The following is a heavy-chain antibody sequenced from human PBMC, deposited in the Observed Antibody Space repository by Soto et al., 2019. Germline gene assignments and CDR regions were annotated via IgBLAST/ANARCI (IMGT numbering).Heavy chain of an antibody. CDR3: ARDTAPPPNNYYYYGMDV. CDR1: GYTFTSYG. Sequence: GASVKVSCKASGYTFTSYGISWVRQAPGQGLEWMGWISAYNGNTNYAQKLQGRVTMTTDTSTSTAYMELRSLRSDDTAVYYCARDTAPPPNNYYYYGMDVWGQGTTVTVSS. V-gene: IGHV1-18*01. J-gene: IGHJ6*02. CDR2: ISAYNGNT. D-gene: IGHD2-21*02.